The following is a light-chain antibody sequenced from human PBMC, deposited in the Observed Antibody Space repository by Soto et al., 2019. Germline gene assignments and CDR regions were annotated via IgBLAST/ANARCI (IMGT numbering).Light chain of an antibody. CDR3: QQYNNWPPWT. CDR2: DAS. Sequence: EIVMTQSPATLSVSPWERATLSCRASQIVGTNLAWYQRKPGQAPRLLIYDASTRATGVPARFSGSGSGTEFTLTISSLQSEDFAVYYCQQYNNWPPWTFGQGTKVEIK. V-gene: IGKV3-15*01. CDR1: QIVGTN. J-gene: IGKJ1*01.